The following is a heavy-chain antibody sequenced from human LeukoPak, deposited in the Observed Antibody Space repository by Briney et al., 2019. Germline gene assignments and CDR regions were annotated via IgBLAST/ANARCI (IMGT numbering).Heavy chain of an antibody. CDR1: GGSLSSRSHY. J-gene: IGHJ4*02. CDR3: ARAESGPTAFFDY. V-gene: IGHV4-39*01. D-gene: IGHD3-3*01. CDR2: DYFTGST. Sequence: PSETLSLTCTVSGGSLSSRSHYWGCIRQFPGKGLQWIASDYFTGSTYYNPSLTSRATVSVDTSKNQFSLKLSSVTAADTAVYYCARAESGPTAFFDYWGQGTLVTASS.